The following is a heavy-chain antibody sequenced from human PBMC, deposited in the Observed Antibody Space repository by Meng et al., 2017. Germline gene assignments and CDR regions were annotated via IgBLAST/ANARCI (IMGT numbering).Heavy chain of an antibody. CDR1: GGSVGSGNYY. Sequence: VQLQEAGPGRVRPPETLSPTCTVLGGSVGSGNYYWSWIRQPPGKGLEWIGYIVYSGSTTYNPTLKTRVTISVDTSKNQFSLKLTSVTAADTAVYFCARDVGGDYETLFDYWGQGTLVTVSS. D-gene: IGHD4-17*01. J-gene: IGHJ4*02. CDR2: IVYSGST. V-gene: IGHV4-61*01. CDR3: ARDVGGDYETLFDY.